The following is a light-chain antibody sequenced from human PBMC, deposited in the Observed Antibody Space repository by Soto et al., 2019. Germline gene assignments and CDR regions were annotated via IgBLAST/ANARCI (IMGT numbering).Light chain of an antibody. CDR2: DAS. V-gene: IGKV1-5*01. CDR3: QQYHSNSPT. J-gene: IGKJ1*01. CDR1: QSIHIW. Sequence: DIKMTQSPSILSASVGGRITITCRASQSIHIWLAWYQQKPGEAPKLLIYDASTLESGVPFRFSGSGSGTEFTLTISSLQPDDSATYYCQQYHSNSPTFGQGTKVDIK.